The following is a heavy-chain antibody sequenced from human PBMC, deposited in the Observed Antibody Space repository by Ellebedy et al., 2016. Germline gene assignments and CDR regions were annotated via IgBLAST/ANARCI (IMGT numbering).Heavy chain of an antibody. D-gene: IGHD1-7*01. CDR3: ATDTGNFWSSDY. J-gene: IGHJ4*02. Sequence: GESLKISXVASGFAFSTYDMNWVRQAPGKWLEWVALISHDGTKTYYAESVKGRFTISRDNSKTTLYLQMNSLRVDDTAVYYCATDTGNFWSSDYWGRGTLVTVSS. CDR1: GFAFSTYD. CDR2: ISHDGTKT. V-gene: IGHV3-30-3*01.